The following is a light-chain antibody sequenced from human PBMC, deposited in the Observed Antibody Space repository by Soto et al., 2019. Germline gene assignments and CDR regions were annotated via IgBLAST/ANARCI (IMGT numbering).Light chain of an antibody. CDR1: SIDVGCYTY. Sequence: QSLLTNPASVSGSPGQSITISSTGTSIDVGCYTYVSWYQHYPGKAPKLMIYDVSNRPSGVSHRFSGSKSGNTASLTISGLQAEDEADYYCNSYRDSSTFVFGSGTKVTGL. V-gene: IGLV2-14*03. CDR3: NSYRDSSTFV. J-gene: IGLJ1*01. CDR2: DVS.